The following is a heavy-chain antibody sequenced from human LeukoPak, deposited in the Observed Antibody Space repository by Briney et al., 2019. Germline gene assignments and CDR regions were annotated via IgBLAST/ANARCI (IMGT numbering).Heavy chain of an antibody. D-gene: IGHD2-15*01. CDR3: ARDRSYPPQLLRDYYYYMDV. Sequence: ASVKVSCKASVYTFTIYGISWVRQAPGQGVEWMGWISAYNGNTNYAQKLQGRVTMTTDTSTSTAYMELRSLRSDDTAVYYCARDRSYPPQLLRDYYYYMDVRGKGTTVTVSS. CDR1: VYTFTIYG. V-gene: IGHV1-18*01. J-gene: IGHJ6*03. CDR2: ISAYNGNT.